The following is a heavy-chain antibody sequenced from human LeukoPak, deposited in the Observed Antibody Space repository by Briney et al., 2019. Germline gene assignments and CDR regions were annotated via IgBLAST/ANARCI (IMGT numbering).Heavy chain of an antibody. CDR2: IKTKTDAEST. CDR1: GFTFSSYA. J-gene: IGHJ4*02. V-gene: IGHV3-15*01. Sequence: GGSLRLSCAASGFTFSSYAMSWVRQAPGKGLEWVGRIKTKTDAESTDYAAPVKGRFTISRDDSKNTVYLQMNALKIEDTALYYCTRNPGPFDYWGQGTLATVSS. CDR3: TRNPGPFDY.